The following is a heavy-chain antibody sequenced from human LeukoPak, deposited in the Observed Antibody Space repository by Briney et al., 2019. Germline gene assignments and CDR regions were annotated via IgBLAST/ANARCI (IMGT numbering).Heavy chain of an antibody. J-gene: IGHJ6*03. CDR3: ARSGFWSGYTTDYYYYYMDV. Sequence: GESLKISCKGSGYNFNIYWIDWVRQMPGKGLEWMGSIYPGDSDTRYSPSFQGQVTISADKSISTAYLQWSSLKASDTAMYYCARSGFWSGYTTDYYYYYMDVWGKGTTVTVSS. CDR1: GYNFNIYW. V-gene: IGHV5-51*01. D-gene: IGHD3-3*01. CDR2: IYPGDSDT.